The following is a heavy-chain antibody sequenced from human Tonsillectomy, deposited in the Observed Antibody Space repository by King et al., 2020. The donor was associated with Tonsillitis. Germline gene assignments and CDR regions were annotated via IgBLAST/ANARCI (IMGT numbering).Heavy chain of an antibody. CDR2: IIPIFGTA. CDR3: ASGAYYDFWSGSNWFDP. CDR1: GGTFSSYA. J-gene: IGHJ5*02. D-gene: IGHD3-3*01. Sequence: QLVQSGAEVKKPGSSVKVSCKASGGTFSSYAISWVRQAPGQGLEWMGGIIPIFGTANYAQKFQGRVTITADESTSTAYMELSSLRSEDTAVYYCASGAYYDFWSGSNWFDPLGQGTLVTVSS. V-gene: IGHV1-69*01.